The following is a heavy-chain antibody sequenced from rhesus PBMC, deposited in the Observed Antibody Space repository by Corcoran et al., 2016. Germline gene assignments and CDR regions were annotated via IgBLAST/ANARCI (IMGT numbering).Heavy chain of an antibody. D-gene: IGHD2-33*01. CDR3: AGEESGGGSFDH. CDR1: GSPFTTYH. Sequence: QVQILQSGAEIKQLGASVQLSCQASGSPFTTYHIHWVKQATGQGLEWLGLSLPYTGTIKYSERFRGRVTISADTSTNTAYMELSSLTFEDTAVYYCAGEESGGGSFDHWGQGVLVTVSS. CDR2: SLPYTGTI. J-gene: IGHJ4*01. V-gene: IGHV1-180*01.